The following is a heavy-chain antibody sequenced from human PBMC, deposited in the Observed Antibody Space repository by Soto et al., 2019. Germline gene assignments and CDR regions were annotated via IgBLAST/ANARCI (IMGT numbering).Heavy chain of an antibody. D-gene: IGHD5-12*01. V-gene: IGHV1-2*04. CDR3: ARESGGATATLDYYYFYMDV. J-gene: IGHJ6*03. CDR2: INPNGGVT. Sequence: QVQLVQSGAEVRKPGASVTVSCRSSGDSFNDYYIHWVRQAPGQGFEWMGWINPNGGVTKYAPKFQGWVSMTRDPSIRTVYMQLRRLRSDDPAVYYCARESGGATATLDYYYFYMDVWGTGTTVTVSS. CDR1: GDSFNDYY.